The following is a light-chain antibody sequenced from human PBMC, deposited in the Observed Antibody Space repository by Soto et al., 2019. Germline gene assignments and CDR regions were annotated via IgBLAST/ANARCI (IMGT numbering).Light chain of an antibody. CDR2: EVT. J-gene: IGLJ3*02. CDR1: SSDVGAYDR. V-gene: IGLV2-14*01. CDR3: ASYTRVDSWV. Sequence: QSALTQPASVSGSPGQSISISCTGTSSDVGAYDRVSWYQHHPGKAPKLLIYEVTNRPSGVSTRFSGSKSANTASLTISGLQPEDDAGYYCASYTRVDSWVFGGGTKLTVL.